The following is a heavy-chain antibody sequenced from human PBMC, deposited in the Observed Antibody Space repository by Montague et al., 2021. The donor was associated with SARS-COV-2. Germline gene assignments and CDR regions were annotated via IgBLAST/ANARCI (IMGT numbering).Heavy chain of an antibody. CDR2: IDWDDDK. V-gene: IGHV2-70*10. Sequence: TLSLTCSVSGGSISTYYWSWIRQPPGKGLEWIARIDWDDDKYYSTSLKTRLTISKDTSKNQVVLTMTNMNPADTATYYCARNGVEFRGSEKYYSGNWLDPWGQGTLVTVSS. J-gene: IGHJ5*02. D-gene: IGHD3-10*01. CDR1: GGSISTYY. CDR3: ARNGVEFRGSEKYYSGNWLDP.